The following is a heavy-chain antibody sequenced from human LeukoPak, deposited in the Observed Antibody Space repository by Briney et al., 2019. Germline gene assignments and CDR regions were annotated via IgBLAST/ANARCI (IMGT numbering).Heavy chain of an antibody. CDR2: ISAYNGNT. CDR3: ARILTGYLLVPPPRFDP. V-gene: IGHV1-18*01. CDR1: GYTFTSYG. D-gene: IGHD3-9*01. Sequence: ASVKVSCKASGYTFTSYGISWVRQAPGQGLEWMGWISAYNGNTNYAQKLQGRVTMTTDTSTSTAYMELRSLRSDDTAVYYCARILTGYLLVPPPRFDPWGQGTLVTVSS. J-gene: IGHJ5*02.